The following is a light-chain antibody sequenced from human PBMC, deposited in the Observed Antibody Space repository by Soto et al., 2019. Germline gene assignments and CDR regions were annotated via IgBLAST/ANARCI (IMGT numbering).Light chain of an antibody. V-gene: IGKV1-5*01. Sequence: DIQMTQSPSTLSASVGDRVTITCRASQSIRGWLAWYQQKPGKAPKLLIYDASNFGVGVPSRFSGSGSGTEFTLTISSLQPDDFATYYCQQYNNYSPRTFGQGTKVDIK. CDR1: QSIRGW. J-gene: IGKJ1*01. CDR3: QQYNNYSPRT. CDR2: DAS.